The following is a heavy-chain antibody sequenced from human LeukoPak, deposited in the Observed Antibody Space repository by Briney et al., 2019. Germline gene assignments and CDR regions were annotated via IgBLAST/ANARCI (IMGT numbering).Heavy chain of an antibody. J-gene: IGHJ4*02. V-gene: IGHV3-49*04. CDR1: GFTFGDYA. D-gene: IGHD1-1*01. CDR2: IRSKAYGGTT. Sequence: GGSLRLSCTASGFTFGDYAMTWVRQAPGKGLEWVGFIRSKAYGGTTEYAASVKGRFTISRDDSKSIAYLQMNSLKTEDTAVYYCTRGPGEGLSWGQGTLVTVSS. CDR3: TRGPGEGLS.